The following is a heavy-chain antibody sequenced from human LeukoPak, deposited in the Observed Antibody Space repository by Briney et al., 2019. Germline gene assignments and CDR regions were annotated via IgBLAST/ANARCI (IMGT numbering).Heavy chain of an antibody. CDR1: GFTVSTNY. Sequence: GGSLRHSCAVSGFTVSTNYMSCVRKGPRKGLGSGSVIYSGGKAYYADSVKGRFTNSRDSSKNTLYLQMNSLRAEETAVYYCARAGDIVVVPAAMRGDAFDIWGQGTMVTVSS. V-gene: IGHV3-53*01. CDR2: IYSGGKA. J-gene: IGHJ3*02. D-gene: IGHD2-2*01. CDR3: ARAGDIVVVPAAMRGDAFDI.